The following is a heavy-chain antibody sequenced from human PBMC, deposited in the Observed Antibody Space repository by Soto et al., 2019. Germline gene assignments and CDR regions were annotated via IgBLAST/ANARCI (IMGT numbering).Heavy chain of an antibody. CDR2: INSDGRST. CDR1: GFTFSSYW. CDR3: AREEGAAFYYHGMDV. J-gene: IGHJ6*02. V-gene: IGHV3-74*01. Sequence: EVQLVESGGGLVQPGGSLRLSCAASGFTFSSYWMHWVRQVPGKGLVWVSRINSDGRSTSYADSVKGRFTISRDKAKNTLYLNMNSLRAEDTAVYYCAREEGAAFYYHGMDVWGQGTTVTVSS.